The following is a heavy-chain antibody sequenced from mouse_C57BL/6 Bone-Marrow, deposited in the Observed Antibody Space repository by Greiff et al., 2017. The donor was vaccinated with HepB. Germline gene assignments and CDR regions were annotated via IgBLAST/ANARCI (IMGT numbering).Heavy chain of an antibody. CDR1: GYSITSGYY. D-gene: IGHD2-2*01. CDR3: ARNEGMVTRGFAY. CDR2: ISYDGSN. J-gene: IGHJ3*01. Sequence: EVKLQQSGPGLVKPSQSLSLTCSVTGYSITSGYYWNWIRQFPGNKLEWMGYISYDGSNNYNPSLKNRISITRDTSKNQFFLKLNSVTTEDTATYYCARNEGMVTRGFAYWGQGTLVTVSA. V-gene: IGHV3-6*01.